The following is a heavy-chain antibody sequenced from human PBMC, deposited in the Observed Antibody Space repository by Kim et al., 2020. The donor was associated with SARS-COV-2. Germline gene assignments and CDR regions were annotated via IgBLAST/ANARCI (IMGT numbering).Heavy chain of an antibody. D-gene: IGHD3-16*01. Sequence: AAPCKGRLPSSRDNSQNTLYLQMNRLRAEDTAVYYCANLREQNYYGMDVWGQGTTVTVSS. J-gene: IGHJ6*02. V-gene: IGHV3-23*01. CDR3: ANLREQNYYGMDV.